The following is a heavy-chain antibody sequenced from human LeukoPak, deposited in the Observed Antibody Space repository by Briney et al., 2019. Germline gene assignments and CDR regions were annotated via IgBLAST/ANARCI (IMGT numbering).Heavy chain of an antibody. CDR1: GFIFGNYD. Sequence: GRSLRLSCAASGFIFGNYDMHWVRQAPGKGLEWVAVTSYDGSNKYYADSVKGRFTISRDNSKNTLYLQMNSLRAEDTAVYYCARVLRGYCSSSSCYLFDYWGQGTLVTVSS. CDR2: TSYDGSNK. CDR3: ARVLRGYCSSSSCYLFDY. V-gene: IGHV3-30-3*01. J-gene: IGHJ4*02. D-gene: IGHD2-2*01.